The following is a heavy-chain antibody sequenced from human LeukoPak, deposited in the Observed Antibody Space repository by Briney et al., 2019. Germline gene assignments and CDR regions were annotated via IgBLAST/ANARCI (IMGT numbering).Heavy chain of an antibody. J-gene: IGHJ6*02. Sequence: SETLSLTCTVSGGSISSGGYYWSWIRQHPGKGLERIGYIYYSGSTYYNPSLKSRVTISVDTSKNQFSLKLSSVTAADTAVYYCARGWVAGYYGMDVWGQGTTVTVSS. CDR2: IYYSGST. CDR1: GGSISSGGYY. V-gene: IGHV4-31*03. CDR3: ARGWVAGYYGMDV. D-gene: IGHD1-26*01.